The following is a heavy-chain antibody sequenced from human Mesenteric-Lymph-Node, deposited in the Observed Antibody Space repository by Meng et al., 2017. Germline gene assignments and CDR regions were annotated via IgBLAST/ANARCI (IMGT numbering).Heavy chain of an antibody. CDR2: IDHRGNT. J-gene: IGHJ5*02. V-gene: IGHV4-34*01. CDR1: GGSFRSYY. D-gene: IGHD3-10*01. Sequence: QVPLPELGAGMSQPSDSLSRICAVFGGSFRSYYWPWLRHPPGKGLEWIGEIDHRGNTKYNPSLKSRVTISLATSKKQFSLKVSSVTAADSAVFYCSRRGPSGNFSPWSQGALVTVSS. CDR3: SRRGPSGNFSP.